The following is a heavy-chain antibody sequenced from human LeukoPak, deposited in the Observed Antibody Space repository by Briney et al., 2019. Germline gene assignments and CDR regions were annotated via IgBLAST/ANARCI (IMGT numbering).Heavy chain of an antibody. V-gene: IGHV3-48*01. J-gene: IGHJ6*03. D-gene: IGHD3-3*01. Sequence: GGSLRLSCAASGFTFSSYSMNWVRQAPGKGLEWVSYISSSSSTIYYADSVKGRFTISRDNAKNSLYLQMNSLRAEDTALYYCARGRYYDFWSGYKYYYYYMDGWGKGTTVTVSS. CDR1: GFTFSSYS. CDR3: ARGRYYDFWSGYKYYYYYMDG. CDR2: ISSSSSTI.